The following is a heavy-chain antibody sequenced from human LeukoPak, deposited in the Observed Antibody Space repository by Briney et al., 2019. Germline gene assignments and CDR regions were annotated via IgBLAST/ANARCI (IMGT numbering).Heavy chain of an antibody. D-gene: IGHD3-22*01. Sequence: GESLKISCKGSGYSFTSFWIGWVRQMPGKGLGWMGIIYPCDSDTRYSPSFQGQVTISADKTISTAYLQWSSLKASDTATYYCARDYYDSSGYYSPFAYWGQGTLVTVSS. V-gene: IGHV5-51*01. J-gene: IGHJ4*02. CDR3: ARDYYDSSGYYSPFAY. CDR1: GYSFTSFW. CDR2: IYPCDSDT.